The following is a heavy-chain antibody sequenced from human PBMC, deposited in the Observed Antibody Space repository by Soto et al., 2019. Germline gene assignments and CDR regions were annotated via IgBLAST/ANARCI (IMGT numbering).Heavy chain of an antibody. Sequence: EVQLVESGGGLVKPGGSLRLSCAASGFTFSSYSMNWVRQAPGKGLEWVSSISSSSSYIYYEDSVKGRFTISRDNATISLYLQMNSLSAEETAVYYCARDLDRAYYDILTDGYWGQGTLVTVSS. V-gene: IGHV3-21*01. CDR2: ISSSSSYI. CDR1: GFTFSSYS. J-gene: IGHJ4*02. CDR3: ARDLDRAYYDILTDGY. D-gene: IGHD3-9*01.